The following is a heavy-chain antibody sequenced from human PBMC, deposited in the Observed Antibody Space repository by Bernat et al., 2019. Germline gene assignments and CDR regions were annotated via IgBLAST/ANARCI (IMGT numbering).Heavy chain of an antibody. CDR1: GYTFSSNY. Sequence: QVQLVQSGAEVKKPGASVKVSCKTSGYTFSSNYMHWVRQDPGQGLEWMGAINPSGGSTTYAQKFQGRVTMTRDTSTSTVYMELSSLRSEDTAVYYCARDLSLLGYDSSYYGMDVWGQGTTVTVSS. CDR3: ARDLSLLGYDSSYYGMDV. J-gene: IGHJ6*02. CDR2: INPSGGST. V-gene: IGHV1-46*03. D-gene: IGHD5-12*01.